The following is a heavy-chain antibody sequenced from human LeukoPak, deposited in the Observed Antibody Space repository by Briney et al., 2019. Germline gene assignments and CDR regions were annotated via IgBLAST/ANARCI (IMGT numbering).Heavy chain of an antibody. CDR3: AKDYCGGGRCDEIPIDY. CDR1: GFTFAAYA. CDR2: ITDSGVLT. Sequence: GGSLRLSCAASGFTFAAYAMSWVRQAPGKGLDWVATITDSGVLTFYADSVKGRFSISRDNSRNTVYLQMNSLRVKDTAVYYCAKDYCGGGRCDEIPIDYWGQGTLVTVSS. V-gene: IGHV3-23*01. D-gene: IGHD2-21*01. J-gene: IGHJ4*02.